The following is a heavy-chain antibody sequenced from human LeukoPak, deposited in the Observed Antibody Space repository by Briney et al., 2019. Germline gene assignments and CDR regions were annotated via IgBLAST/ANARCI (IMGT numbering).Heavy chain of an antibody. Sequence: APVKVSCKASGYTFTSYDINWVRQATGQGLEWMGWMNPNSGNTGYAQKFQGRVTMTRNTSISTAYMELSSLRPEDTAVYYCARGGWQWLVGVTVMDFDYWGQGTLVTVSS. V-gene: IGHV1-8*01. CDR1: GYTFTSYD. CDR3: ARGGWQWLVGVTVMDFDY. D-gene: IGHD6-19*01. J-gene: IGHJ4*02. CDR2: MNPNSGNT.